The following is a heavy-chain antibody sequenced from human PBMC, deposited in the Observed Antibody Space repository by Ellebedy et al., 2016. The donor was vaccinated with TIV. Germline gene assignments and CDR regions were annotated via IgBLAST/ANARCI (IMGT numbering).Heavy chain of an antibody. CDR3: AKDESGGDLPRPFDH. J-gene: IGHJ4*02. Sequence: GESLKISXAASRFTFSIFGLHWVRQAPGKGLEWVAIISSDGTNKYYADSVRSRFTISRDNSKNTLYLQMDSLRPEDTAIYYCAKDESGGDLPRPFDHWGQGTLVTVSS. CDR2: ISSDGTNK. CDR1: RFTFSIFG. D-gene: IGHD5-12*01. V-gene: IGHV3-30*18.